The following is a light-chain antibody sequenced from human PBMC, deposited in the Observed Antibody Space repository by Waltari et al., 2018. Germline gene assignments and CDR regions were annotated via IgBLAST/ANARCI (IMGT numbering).Light chain of an antibody. Sequence: EIVLTQSPGTLSLSPGERATLPCRASQSVSNSKFAWYQQEPGQAPRLHISGASSRATGITDRFSGRRSVTDFTLTISRLEPEDFALYYCHHYGQQYGSSPGTFGQGTKVEIK. CDR2: GAS. CDR3: HHYGQQYGSSPGT. J-gene: IGKJ1*01. CDR1: QSVSNSK. V-gene: IGKV3-20*01.